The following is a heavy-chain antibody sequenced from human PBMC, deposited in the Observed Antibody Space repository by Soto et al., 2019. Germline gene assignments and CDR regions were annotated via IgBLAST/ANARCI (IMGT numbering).Heavy chain of an antibody. V-gene: IGHV3-13*01. D-gene: IGHD5-12*01. CDR2: IGTAGDT. J-gene: IGHJ2*01. CDR3: ARSARWLQSRYFDL. CDR1: GFTVSSYD. Sequence: EVQLVESGGGLVQPGGSLRLSCAASGFTVSSYDMHWVRQATGKGLEWVSAIGTAGDTYYPDSVKGRFTISREKAKNSLYLQMNSLRAGDTAVYYCARSARWLQSRYFDLWVRGTLVTVSS.